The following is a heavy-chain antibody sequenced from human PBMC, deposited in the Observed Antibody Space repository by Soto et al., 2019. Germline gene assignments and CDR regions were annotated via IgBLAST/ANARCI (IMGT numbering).Heavy chain of an antibody. CDR2: IIPIFGTA. V-gene: IGHV1-69*13. J-gene: IGHJ6*02. D-gene: IGHD6-6*01. CDR1: WGTFSGYA. Sequence: GGPVEVSCQASWGTFSGYAISWVRQGPGQGLGWMGGIIPIFGTANYAQKFQGRVTITADESTSTAYMELSSLRSEDTAVYYCATLNKAARRTGVYYYGMDVWGQGTTVTVSS. CDR3: ATLNKAARRTGVYYYGMDV.